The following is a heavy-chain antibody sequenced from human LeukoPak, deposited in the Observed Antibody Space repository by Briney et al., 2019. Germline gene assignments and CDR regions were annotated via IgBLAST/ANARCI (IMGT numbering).Heavy chain of an antibody. J-gene: IGHJ5*02. Sequence: GASVKVSCKASGYTFTSYGISWVRQAPGQGLEWMGCISAHNGNTNYAQKLQGRVTMTTDTSTSTAYMELRSLRSDDTAVYYCARGPWECYDSSENSWFDPWGQGTLVTVSS. CDR3: ARGPWECYDSSENSWFDP. CDR1: GYTFTSYG. CDR2: ISAHNGNT. D-gene: IGHD3-22*01. V-gene: IGHV1-18*01.